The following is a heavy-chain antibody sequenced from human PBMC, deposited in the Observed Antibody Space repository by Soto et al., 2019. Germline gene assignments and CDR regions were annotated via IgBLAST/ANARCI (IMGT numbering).Heavy chain of an antibody. D-gene: IGHD2-8*01. CDR1: GYSFTDYH. Sequence: ASVRVSCKASGYSFTDYHIHWVRQAPGQGLEWLGRINPKSGGTSTAQKFQGWVTMTTDTSISTASMELTRLTSDDTAIYYCARGDSTDCSNGVCSLLSNHDMEVLGQGTTIIVSS. CDR3: ARGDSTDCSNGVCSLLSNHDMEV. CDR2: INPKSGGT. V-gene: IGHV1-2*04. J-gene: IGHJ6*01.